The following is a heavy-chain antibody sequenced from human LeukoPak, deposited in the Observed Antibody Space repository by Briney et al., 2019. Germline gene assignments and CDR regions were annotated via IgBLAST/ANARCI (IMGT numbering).Heavy chain of an antibody. Sequence: GGSLRLSCAASGFTFRSSWMSWVRQAPGKGLEWVAHIKQDGSDKYYVDSVKGRFTISRDNAKNSLYLQMNSLRADDTAMYYCARHSSGSYYTYWGQGTLVTVSS. CDR1: GFTFRSSW. V-gene: IGHV3-7*01. D-gene: IGHD3-10*01. J-gene: IGHJ4*02. CDR2: IKQDGSDK. CDR3: ARHSSGSYYTY.